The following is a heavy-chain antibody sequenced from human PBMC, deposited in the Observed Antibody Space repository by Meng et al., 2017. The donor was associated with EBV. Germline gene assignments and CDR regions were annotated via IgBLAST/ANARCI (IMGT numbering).Heavy chain of an antibody. Sequence: QVQLVQSAAEVKKPGSSVKVSCKTSGGPFRNYAISWVRQAPGQGLEWLGGFLPTLGAPNYAQKFHGRVPITADESTSTHYMDLSSLRSEDTAVYYCASESGRGYTPDYWGQGTLVTVSS. CDR1: GGPFRNYA. CDR3: ASESGRGYTPDY. J-gene: IGHJ4*02. D-gene: IGHD3-10*01. CDR2: FLPTLGAP. V-gene: IGHV1-69*01.